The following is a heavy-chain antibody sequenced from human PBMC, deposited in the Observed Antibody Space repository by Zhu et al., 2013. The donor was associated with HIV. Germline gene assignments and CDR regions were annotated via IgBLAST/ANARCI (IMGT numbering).Heavy chain of an antibody. Sequence: QVQLVQSGAEVKKPGSSVRVSCKASGGTFSSYAISWVRQAPGQGLEWMGGIIPMFGTANYAQKFQGRVTIIADESTSTAYMELSRVRSDDTAVYYCARDSGVRGIINYYMDVWGKGTTVIVSS. CDR3: ARDSGVRGIINYYMDV. J-gene: IGHJ6*03. CDR2: IIPMFGTA. D-gene: IGHD3-10*01. V-gene: IGHV1-69*01. CDR1: GGTFSSYA.